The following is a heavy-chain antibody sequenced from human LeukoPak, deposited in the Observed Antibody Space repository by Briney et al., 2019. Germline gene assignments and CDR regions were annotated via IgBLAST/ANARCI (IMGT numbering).Heavy chain of an antibody. Sequence: SETLSLTCTVSGGSISSYYWSWIRQPPGKGLEWIGYIYYSGSTNYNPSLKSRVTISVDTSKNQFSLKLSSVTAADTAVYYCARLQYGSNQPYIDYWGQGTLVTVSS. CDR1: GGSISSYY. CDR2: IYYSGST. V-gene: IGHV4-59*01. CDR3: ARLQYGSNQPYIDY. D-gene: IGHD3-10*01. J-gene: IGHJ4*02.